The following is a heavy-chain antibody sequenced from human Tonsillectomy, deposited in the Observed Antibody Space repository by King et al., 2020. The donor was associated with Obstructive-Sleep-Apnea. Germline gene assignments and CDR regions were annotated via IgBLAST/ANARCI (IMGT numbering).Heavy chain of an antibody. CDR2: IKQDGSEK. D-gene: IGHD6-13*01. J-gene: IGHJ4*02. CDR1: GFTFSSYW. V-gene: IGHV3-7*03. Sequence: VQLVESGGGLVQPGGSLRLSCAASGFTFSSYWMSWVRQAPGKGLEWVANIKQDGSEKYYVDSLKGRFTISRDNAKNSLYLKMNSLRAEDPAVYYCARDLSSWYVAGVASFGYWGQGTLVTVSS. CDR3: ARDLSSWYVAGVASFGY.